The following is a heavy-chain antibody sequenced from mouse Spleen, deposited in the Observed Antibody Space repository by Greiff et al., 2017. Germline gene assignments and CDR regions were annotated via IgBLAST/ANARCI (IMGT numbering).Heavy chain of an antibody. D-gene: IGHD1-1*01. CDR3: AREGITTVVPLYYYAMDY. CDR2: IYPGSGST. J-gene: IGHJ4*01. Sequence: QVQLQQPGAELVKPGASVKMSCKASGYTFTSYWITWVKQRPGQGLEWIGDIYPGSGSTNYNEKFKSKATLTVDTSSSTAYMQLSSLTSEDSAVYYCAREGITTVVPLYYYAMDYWGQGTSVTVSS. CDR1: GYTFTSYW. V-gene: IGHV1-55*01.